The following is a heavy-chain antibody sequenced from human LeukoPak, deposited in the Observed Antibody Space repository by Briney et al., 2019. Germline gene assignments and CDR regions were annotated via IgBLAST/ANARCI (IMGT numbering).Heavy chain of an antibody. CDR1: GYSFTSYW. Sequence: GESLKISFRSSGYSFTSYWIAWVRQIPGKGLGWRGIFYPGDSDNRFSTSFQGPVTISADKSISTAYLQWSSLKAADTAMYYCARLPKKHSILGYWGQGTLVTVSS. V-gene: IGHV5-51*01. D-gene: IGHD3-9*01. CDR3: ARLPKKHSILGY. CDR2: FYPGDSDN. J-gene: IGHJ4*02.